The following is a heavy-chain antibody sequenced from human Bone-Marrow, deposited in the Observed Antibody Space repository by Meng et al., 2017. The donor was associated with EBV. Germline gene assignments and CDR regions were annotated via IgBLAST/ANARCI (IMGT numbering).Heavy chain of an antibody. D-gene: IGHD1-1*01. CDR1: GGSVSSGDYY. CDR2: IFYSGST. Sequence: VHPQKSGPGLVKLSETLSLTCGVSGGSVSSGDYYWNWLRQPPGKGLEWVGSIFYSGSTNYNPSLKSRVSIALNASENQFSLQLSSVTAADSAVYYCARHGNWNGRAFDFWGQGTLVTVSS. V-gene: IGHV4-61*08. J-gene: IGHJ4*02. CDR3: ARHGNWNGRAFDF.